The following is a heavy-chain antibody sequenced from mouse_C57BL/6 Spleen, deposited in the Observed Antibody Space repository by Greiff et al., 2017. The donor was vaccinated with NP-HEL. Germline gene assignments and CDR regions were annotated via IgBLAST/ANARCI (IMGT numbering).Heavy chain of an antibody. CDR3: ARERYYYDYFDY. D-gene: IGHD1-1*01. V-gene: IGHV1-55*01. Sequence: QVQLQQPGAELVKPGASVKMSCKASGYTFTSYWITWVKQRPGQGLEWIGDIYPGSGSTNYNEKFKSKATLTVDTSSSTAYMQLSSLTSEDSAVYFCARERYYYDYFDYWGQGTTLTVSS. CDR1: GYTFTSYW. CDR2: IYPGSGST. J-gene: IGHJ2*01.